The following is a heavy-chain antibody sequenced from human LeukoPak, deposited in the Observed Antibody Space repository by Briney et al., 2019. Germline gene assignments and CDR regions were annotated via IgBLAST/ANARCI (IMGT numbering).Heavy chain of an antibody. CDR3: ARGGKYYDYVWGSYSFDY. D-gene: IGHD3-16*01. CDR1: GDPMSRYY. J-gene: IGHJ4*02. Sequence: SETLSLTCTVSGDPMSRYYWSWIRQPPGKGLEWIGYIYYSGSTNYHPSLKSRVTMSVDTSKNKFSLNLSSVTAADTAVYYCARGGKYYDYVWGSYSFDYWGQGTLVTVSS. V-gene: IGHV4-59*01. CDR2: IYYSGST.